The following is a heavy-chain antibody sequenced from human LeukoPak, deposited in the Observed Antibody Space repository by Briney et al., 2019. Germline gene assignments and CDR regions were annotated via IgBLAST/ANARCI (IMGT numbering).Heavy chain of an antibody. Sequence: PSETLSLTCAVYGGSFSGYYWSWIHQPPGKGLEWIGEINHSGSTNYNPSLKSRVTISVDTSKNQFSLKLSSVTATDTAVYYCARAVLRYFDWFLWGQGTLVTVSS. V-gene: IGHV4-34*01. CDR2: INHSGST. J-gene: IGHJ4*02. CDR3: ARAVLRYFDWFL. CDR1: GGSFSGYY. D-gene: IGHD3-9*01.